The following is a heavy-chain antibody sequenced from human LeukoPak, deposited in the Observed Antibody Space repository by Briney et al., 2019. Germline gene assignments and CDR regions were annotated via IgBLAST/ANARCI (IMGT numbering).Heavy chain of an antibody. D-gene: IGHD3-3*01. J-gene: IGHJ4*02. CDR1: GGSFSGYY. Sequence: SETLSLTCAVYGGSFSGYYWSWIRQPPGKGLEWIGEINHSGSTNYNPSLKSRVTISVDTSKNQFSLKLSSVTAADTAVYYCARGWGRSGRFLEWLLPYFDYWGQGTLVTVCS. V-gene: IGHV4-34*01. CDR3: ARGWGRSGRFLEWLLPYFDY. CDR2: INHSGST.